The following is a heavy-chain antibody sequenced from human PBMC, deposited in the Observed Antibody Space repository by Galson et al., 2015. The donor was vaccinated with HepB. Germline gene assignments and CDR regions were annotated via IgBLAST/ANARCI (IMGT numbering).Heavy chain of an antibody. CDR2: IYYSGST. CDR3: ASRLLWFENAFDI. V-gene: IGHV4-39*07. CDR1: GGSISSSSYY. Sequence: SETLSLTCTVSGGSISSSSYYWGWIRQPPGKGLEWIGSIYYSGSTYYNPSLKSRVTISVDTSKNQFSLKLSSVTAADTAVYYCASRLLWFENAFDIWGQGTMVTVSS. D-gene: IGHD3-10*01. J-gene: IGHJ3*02.